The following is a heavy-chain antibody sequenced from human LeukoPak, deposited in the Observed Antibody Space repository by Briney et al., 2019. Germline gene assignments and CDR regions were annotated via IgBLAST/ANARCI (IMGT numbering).Heavy chain of an antibody. CDR3: ARGDIVVVVAATHYYYYGMDV. CDR2: MNPNSGNT. J-gene: IGHJ6*02. CDR1: GYTFTSYD. D-gene: IGHD2-15*01. V-gene: IGHV1-8*01. Sequence: ASVKVSCKASGYTFTSYDINWMRQATGQGLEWMGWMNPNSGNTGYAQKFQGRVTMTRNTSISTAYMELSSLRSEDTAVYYCARGDIVVVVAATHYYYYGMDVWGQGTTVTVSS.